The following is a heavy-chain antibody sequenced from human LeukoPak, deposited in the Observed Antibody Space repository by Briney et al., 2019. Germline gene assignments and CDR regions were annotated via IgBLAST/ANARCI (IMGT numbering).Heavy chain of an antibody. V-gene: IGHV1-2*02. CDR1: GYTFTGYY. CDR2: INPNSGGT. D-gene: IGHD1-14*01. Sequence: GASVKVSCKASGYTFTGYYMHWVRQAPGQGLEWMGWINPNSGGTNYAQKFQGRVTMTRDTSISTAYMELSRLRSDDTAVYYCARDRWGYKDWFDPWGQGTLVTVSS. J-gene: IGHJ5*02. CDR3: ARDRWGYKDWFDP.